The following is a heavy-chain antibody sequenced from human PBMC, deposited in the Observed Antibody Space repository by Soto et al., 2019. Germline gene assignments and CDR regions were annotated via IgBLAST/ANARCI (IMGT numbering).Heavy chain of an antibody. D-gene: IGHD3-10*01. J-gene: IGHJ4*02. CDR1: GGSVSSSNW. CDR3: AAHRGSSYGPLDD. Sequence: QVHLQESGPGLVKPSGTLSLTCAVSGGSVSSSNWWTWVRQSPGKGLEWIGEIYQSGATNYNPFLRRRVTISLDKSRNQFSLDLNSLTVTDTAVYFCAAHRGSSYGPLDDWGQGVLVTVSS. CDR2: IYQSGAT. V-gene: IGHV4-4*02.